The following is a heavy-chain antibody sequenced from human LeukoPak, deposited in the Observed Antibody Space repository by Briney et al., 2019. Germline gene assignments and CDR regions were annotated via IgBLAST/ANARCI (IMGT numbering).Heavy chain of an antibody. CDR1: GGSISSDY. V-gene: IGHV4-59*01. Sequence: SETLSLTCTVSGGSISSDYWSWVRQSPGKGLEWIGYIYYSGTTSYNPSLKSRVTISLDTSKNQFSLRLSSVTAADTAVYYCARGANWGSPDYWGQGTLVTVSS. CDR3: ARGANWGSPDY. CDR2: IYYSGTT. J-gene: IGHJ4*02. D-gene: IGHD7-27*01.